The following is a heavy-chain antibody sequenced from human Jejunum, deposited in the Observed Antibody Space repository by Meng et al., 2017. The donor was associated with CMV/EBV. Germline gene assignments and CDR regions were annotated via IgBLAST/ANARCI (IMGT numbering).Heavy chain of an antibody. CDR2: TEYRCKWSN. Sequence: QAHLRQSGPGLAEPAPSLSLTWAISADSVSSNSAAWSWIRQSPSGGLERLGRTEYRCKWSNDYAVSVKRRITVNPDTAKNQFTLQLNSVTTADTAVYYCVRFHCSSTSCYVECWGQGTLVTVSS. CDR3: VRFHCSSTSCYVEC. V-gene: IGHV6-1*01. J-gene: IGHJ4*02. CDR1: ADSVSSNSAA. D-gene: IGHD2-2*01.